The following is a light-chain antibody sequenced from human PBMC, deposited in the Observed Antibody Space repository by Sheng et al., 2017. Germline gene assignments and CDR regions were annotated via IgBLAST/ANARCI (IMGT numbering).Light chain of an antibody. V-gene: IGKV1-12*01. CDR2: AAS. CDR3: QQADSFPLT. CDR1: QDISNY. Sequence: DIQMTQSPSSLSASVGDRVTITCQASQDISNYLHWYQQKPGKAPKLLIYAASTLQSGVPSRFSGSGSGTDFTLTISSLQPEDCATYYCQQADSFPLTFGGGTKVEIK. J-gene: IGKJ4*01.